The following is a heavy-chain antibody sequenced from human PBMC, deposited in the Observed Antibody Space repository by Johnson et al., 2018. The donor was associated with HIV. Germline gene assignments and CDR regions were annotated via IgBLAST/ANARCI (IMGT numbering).Heavy chain of an antibody. CDR3: ARGAFDI. J-gene: IGHJ3*02. CDR2: LWSDGSNK. V-gene: IGHV3-33*01. Sequence: VQLVESGGGVVQPGRSLRLSCAASGFTFSSYGMHWVRPAPGKGLEWVAVLWSDGSNKYSAASVKGRFTISRDNSKNTLYLQMGSLRAEDMAVYYCARGAFDIWGQGTMVTVSS. D-gene: IGHD3-10*01. CDR1: GFTFSSYG.